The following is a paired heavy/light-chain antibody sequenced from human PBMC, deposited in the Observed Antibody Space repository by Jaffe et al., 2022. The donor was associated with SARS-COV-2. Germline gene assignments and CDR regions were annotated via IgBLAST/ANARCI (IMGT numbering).Heavy chain of an antibody. CDR3: ARGRDAGGTRYYYYGMDV. D-gene: IGHD3-16*01. CDR1: VGSFSGYY. V-gene: IGHV4-34*01. CDR2: INHRGST. Sequence: QVQLQQWGAGLLKPSETLSLTCAVYVGSFSGYYWSWIRQPPGKGLEWIGEINHRGSTNYNPSLKSRVTMSVDTLRNQFSLKLSSVTAADTAVYYCARGRDAGGTRYYYYGMDVWGQGTTVTVSS. J-gene: IGHJ6*02.
Light chain of an antibody. CDR3: QQSYSTPWT. CDR1: QSISIY. J-gene: IGKJ1*01. V-gene: IGKV1-39*01. CDR2: AAS. Sequence: DIQMTQSPPSLSASVGDRVIITCRASQSISIYLNWYQQKPGKAPKLLIYAASSLQSGVPSRFSGGGSGTDFTLTISCLQPDDFATYYCQQSYSTPWTFGQGTKVEIK.